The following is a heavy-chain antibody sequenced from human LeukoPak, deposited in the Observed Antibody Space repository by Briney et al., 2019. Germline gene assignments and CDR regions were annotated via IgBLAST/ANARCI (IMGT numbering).Heavy chain of an antibody. J-gene: IGHJ4*02. CDR1: GGSISSFY. CDR2: IYTSGST. D-gene: IGHD2-2*03. V-gene: IGHV4-4*07. CDR3: ASGYCSSTSCYPTFDY. Sequence: SETLSLTCTVSGGSISSFYWSWIRQPAGKGLEWIGRIYTSGSTNYNPSLKSRLTMSIDTSKNQFSLKLSSVTAADTAVYYCASGYCSSTSCYPTFDYWGQGTLVTVSS.